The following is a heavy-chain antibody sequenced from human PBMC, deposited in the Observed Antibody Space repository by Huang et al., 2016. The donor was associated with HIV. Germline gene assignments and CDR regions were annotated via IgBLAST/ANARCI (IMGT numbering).Heavy chain of an antibody. J-gene: IGHJ3*02. V-gene: IGHV3-49*03. D-gene: IGHD3-22*01. CDR1: GFTFRDYV. CDR2: VRSISYGGTT. Sequence: TASGFTFRDYVMTWFRQAPGKGLEWVGFVRSISYGGTTEYAASVKGRFTISRDDSKSVAYLQMNSLKTEDTAVYYCTRISRYDSSGYYPLGTFDIWGQGTLVTVSS. CDR3: TRISRYDSSGYYPLGTFDI.